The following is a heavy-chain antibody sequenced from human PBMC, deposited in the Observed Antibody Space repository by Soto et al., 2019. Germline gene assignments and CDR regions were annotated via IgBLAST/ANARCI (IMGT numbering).Heavy chain of an antibody. CDR2: ISADGTNT. Sequence: QIQLVESGGDVVQPGRSLRLSCTASGFNFGFFGMHWVRQAPGKGLEWVAFISADGTNTYYAESVRGRFTLSRDNSMMTGYLQMNTLSDDDTGLYFCARGNLSFDLDPWGRGTLVTVSS. CDR1: GFNFGFFG. D-gene: IGHD2-2*03. CDR3: ARGNLSFDLDP. V-gene: IGHV3-30*03. J-gene: IGHJ4*02.